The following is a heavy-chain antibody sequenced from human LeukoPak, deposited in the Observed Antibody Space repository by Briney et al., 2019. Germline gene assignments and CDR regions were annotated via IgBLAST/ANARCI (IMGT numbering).Heavy chain of an antibody. CDR1: AFTVSNNY. V-gene: IGHV3-23*01. CDR2: ISGSGGST. J-gene: IGHJ4*02. Sequence: PGGSLRLSCVASAFTVSNNYVSWVRQAPGKGLEWVSAISGSGGSTYYADSVKGRFTISRDNSKNTLYLQMNSLRAEDTAVYYCAKDQRYCTNGVCYSNFDYWGQGTLVTVSS. D-gene: IGHD2-8*01. CDR3: AKDQRYCTNGVCYSNFDY.